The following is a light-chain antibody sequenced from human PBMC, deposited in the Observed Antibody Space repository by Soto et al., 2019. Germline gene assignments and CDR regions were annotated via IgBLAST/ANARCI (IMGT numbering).Light chain of an antibody. CDR3: QQYGSSPRT. Sequence: EIVLTQSPGTLSLSPGERATLSCRASQSVSSSYLAWYQQKPGQAPRLLIYGASSRATGIPDRFSGSGSGLDFTLTISRLEPEDFAVYYCQQYGSSPRTFGQGTKAEIK. CDR2: GAS. V-gene: IGKV3-20*01. CDR1: QSVSSSY. J-gene: IGKJ1*01.